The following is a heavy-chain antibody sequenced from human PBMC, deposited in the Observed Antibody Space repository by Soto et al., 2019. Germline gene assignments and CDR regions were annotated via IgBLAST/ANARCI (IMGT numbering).Heavy chain of an antibody. CDR1: GCTVTTSC. J-gene: IGHJ2*01. CDR3: ARQPRTSPYWYFDR. CDR2: IDPGDSYI. V-gene: IGHV5-10-1*01. Sequence: CGTDCGCTVTTSCIIWVRQETGKGLEWMGRIDPGDSYINYSPSFQGHVTISADKSISTAYLQSSSLKASDTAMYYCARQPRTSPYWYFDRWVRGSLVPVSS.